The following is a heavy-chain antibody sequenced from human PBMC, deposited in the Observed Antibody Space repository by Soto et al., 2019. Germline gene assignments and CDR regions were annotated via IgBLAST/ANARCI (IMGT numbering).Heavy chain of an antibody. CDR2: ISGSGFKK. V-gene: IGHV3-23*01. CDR3: AKNQGVELVPLATVDWFDP. Sequence: GGSLRLSCAASGFIFENFGMSWVRQAPGKGLEWISSISGSGFKKYYADSVKGRFTISRDNSKSTVYLELNNLSAEDTAVYHCAKNQGVELVPLATVDWFDPWGQGSVVTVSS. D-gene: IGHD1-26*01. CDR1: GFIFENFG. J-gene: IGHJ5*02.